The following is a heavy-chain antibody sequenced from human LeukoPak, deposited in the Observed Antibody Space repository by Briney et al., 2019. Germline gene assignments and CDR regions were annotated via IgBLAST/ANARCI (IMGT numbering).Heavy chain of an antibody. CDR3: ARGLRYFDWLGDAFDI. V-gene: IGHV3-30*04. Sequence: GGSLRLSCAASGFTFSSYAMHWVRQAPGKGLEWVAVISYDGSNKYYADSVKGRFTISRDNSKNTLYLQMNSLRAEDTAVYYCARGLRYFDWLGDAFDIWDQGTMVTVSS. J-gene: IGHJ3*02. CDR1: GFTFSSYA. D-gene: IGHD3-9*01. CDR2: ISYDGSNK.